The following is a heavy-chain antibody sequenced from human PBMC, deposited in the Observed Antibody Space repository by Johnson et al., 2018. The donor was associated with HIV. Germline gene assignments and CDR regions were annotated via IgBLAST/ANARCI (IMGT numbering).Heavy chain of an antibody. Sequence: VQLVESGGGLVQPGGSLRLSCTASGFTVSSNYMSWVRQAPGKGLEWVSVIYSGGSTADVDAVQGRFTISRDNAKNSLYLQMNSLRAEDTALYYCARGIVLVVGATRGDGFDIWGQGTMVTVSS. V-gene: IGHV3-66*01. CDR1: GFTVSSNY. CDR2: IYSGGST. CDR3: ARGIVLVVGATRGDGFDI. D-gene: IGHD2-15*01. J-gene: IGHJ3*02.